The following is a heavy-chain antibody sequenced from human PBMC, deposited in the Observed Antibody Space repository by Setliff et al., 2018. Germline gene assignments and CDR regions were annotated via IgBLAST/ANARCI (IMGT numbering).Heavy chain of an antibody. CDR3: ARGGWGATFHS. D-gene: IGHD1-26*01. J-gene: IGHJ5*01. V-gene: IGHV3-21*01. CDR2: ISRSSTYI. Sequence: PGGSLRLSCAASGFTFSTHSMNWVRQAPGKGLEWVSSISRSSTYIYYADSMKGRFTISRDNAKNSLYLQMNSLRAADTAVYDCARGGWGATFHSWGQGTLVTVSS. CDR1: GFTFSTHS.